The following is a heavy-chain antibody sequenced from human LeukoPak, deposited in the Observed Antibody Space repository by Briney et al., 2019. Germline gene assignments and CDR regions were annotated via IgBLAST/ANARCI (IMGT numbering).Heavy chain of an antibody. Sequence: GGSLRLSCATSGFTFSNCGMSWVRQAPGKGLQWLSVIGGDGTTYYADSVKGRFTVSRDSSENTLYLQMNSLRAEDTAVYYCAKGPYGLGIYYGMDVWGQGTTVTV. D-gene: IGHD3-10*01. CDR2: IGGDGTT. V-gene: IGHV3-23*01. J-gene: IGHJ6*02. CDR3: AKGPYGLGIYYGMDV. CDR1: GFTFSNCG.